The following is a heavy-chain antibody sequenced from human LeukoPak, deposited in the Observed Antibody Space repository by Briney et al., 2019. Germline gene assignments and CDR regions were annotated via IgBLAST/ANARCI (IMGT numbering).Heavy chain of an antibody. Sequence: SETLSLTCTVSGGSISSYYWSWIRQPPGKGLEWIGFIYYSGSTNYNPSLKSRVTISLDASKDQVSLKVTSVTAADTAVHYCARHGPYCSAGTCYSGLNWFDPWGRGTLVTVSS. CDR1: GGSISSYY. CDR2: IYYSGST. V-gene: IGHV4-59*08. CDR3: ARHGPYCSAGTCYSGLNWFDP. J-gene: IGHJ5*02. D-gene: IGHD2-15*01.